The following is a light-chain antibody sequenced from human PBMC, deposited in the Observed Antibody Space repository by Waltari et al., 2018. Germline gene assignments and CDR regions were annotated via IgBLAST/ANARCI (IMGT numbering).Light chain of an antibody. CDR2: DAS. J-gene: IGKJ3*01. Sequence: DIQLTQSPPSLSAFVGDSVTITCRASQDITNYLNWYQQKPGKAPKLLIHDASKLEIGVPSRFSGSQSGTHFTLTISSLQAEDIGTYYCQRYDNLPIFAFGPGTKVEI. V-gene: IGKV1-33*01. CDR3: QRYDNLPIFA. CDR1: QDITNY.